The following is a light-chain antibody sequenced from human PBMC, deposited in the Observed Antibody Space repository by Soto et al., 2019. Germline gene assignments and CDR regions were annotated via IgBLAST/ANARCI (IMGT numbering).Light chain of an antibody. CDR3: QQYNSYRT. CDR1: QSISSW. Sequence: DIQMTQSPSTLSASVGDRVTITCRASQSISSWLAWYQQKPGKAPKLLIYKASSLQSGVPSRFSGSGSGTEFTLTISSLQPDDFATYHCQQYNSYRTFGQGTKVDI. CDR2: KAS. J-gene: IGKJ1*01. V-gene: IGKV1-5*03.